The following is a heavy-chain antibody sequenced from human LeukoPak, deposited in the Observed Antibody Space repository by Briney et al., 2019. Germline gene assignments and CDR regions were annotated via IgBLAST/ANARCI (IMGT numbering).Heavy chain of an antibody. CDR3: ARDSNYSGIDY. Sequence: SETLSLTCTVSGGSISGYYWSWIRQPAGKGLEWIGRIYTSGSTNYNPSLKSRVTMSVDTSKNQFALKLSSVTAADTAVYYCARDSNYSGIDYWGQGTLVTVSS. J-gene: IGHJ4*02. D-gene: IGHD1-26*01. V-gene: IGHV4-4*07. CDR1: GGSISGYY. CDR2: IYTSGST.